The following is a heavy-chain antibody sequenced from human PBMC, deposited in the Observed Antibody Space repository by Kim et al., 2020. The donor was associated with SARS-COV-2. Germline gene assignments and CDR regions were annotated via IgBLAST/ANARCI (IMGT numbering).Heavy chain of an antibody. CDR1: GFTFSSYG. Sequence: GGSLRLSCAASGFTFSSYGMHWVRQAPGKGLEWVAVISYDGSNKYYADSVKGRFTISRDNSKNTLYLQMNSLRAEDTAVYYCASGGYSGYGLWLYYYGMDVWGHGTTVTVSS. J-gene: IGHJ6*02. V-gene: IGHV3-30*03. CDR2: ISYDGSNK. CDR3: ASGGYSGYGLWLYYYGMDV. D-gene: IGHD5-12*01.